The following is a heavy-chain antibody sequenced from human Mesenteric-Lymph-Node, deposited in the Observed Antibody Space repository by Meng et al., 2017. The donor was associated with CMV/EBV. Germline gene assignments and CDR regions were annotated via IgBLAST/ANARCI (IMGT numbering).Heavy chain of an antibody. V-gene: IGHV3-7*01. CDR2: IKEDGSEK. D-gene: IGHD2-21*01. Sequence: GGSLRLSCAASGFNVSRYWMSWVRQAPGKGLEWVANIKEDGSEKYYVDSVKGRFTISRDNAENSLYLHTNSLRVEDTAVYYCARGIPPYGINAWGQGTTVTVSS. J-gene: IGHJ6*02. CDR3: ARGIPPYGINA. CDR1: GFNVSRYW.